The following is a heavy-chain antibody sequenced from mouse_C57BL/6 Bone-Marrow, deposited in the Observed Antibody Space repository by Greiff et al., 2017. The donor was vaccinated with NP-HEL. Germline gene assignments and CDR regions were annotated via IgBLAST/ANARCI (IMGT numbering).Heavy chain of an antibody. CDR3: AREGLYYYGSSPFDY. CDR1: GYTFTSYW. J-gene: IGHJ2*01. D-gene: IGHD1-1*01. CDR2: IDPSDRYT. Sequence: QVQLQQPGAELVMPGASVKLSCKASGYTFTSYWMHWVKQRPGQGLEWIGEIDPSDRYTNYNQKFKGKSTLTVDKSSSTAYTQLSSLTSEDSAVYYCAREGLYYYGSSPFDYWGQGTTLTVSS. V-gene: IGHV1-69*01.